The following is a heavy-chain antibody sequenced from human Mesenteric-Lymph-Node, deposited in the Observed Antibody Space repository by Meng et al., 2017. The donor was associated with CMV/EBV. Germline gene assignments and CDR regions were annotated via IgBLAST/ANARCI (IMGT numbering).Heavy chain of an antibody. V-gene: IGHV4-34*01. CDR2: IYYSGST. CDR1: GGSFSGYY. CDR3: ASGPSRYDFWSGYKLQNNWFDP. J-gene: IGHJ5*02. D-gene: IGHD3-3*01. Sequence: SETLSLTCAVYGGSFSGYYWSWIRQPPGKGLEWIGSIYYSGSTYYNPSLKSRVTISVDTSKNQFSLKLSSETAADTAVYYCASGPSRYDFWSGYKLQNNWFDPWGQGTLVTVSS.